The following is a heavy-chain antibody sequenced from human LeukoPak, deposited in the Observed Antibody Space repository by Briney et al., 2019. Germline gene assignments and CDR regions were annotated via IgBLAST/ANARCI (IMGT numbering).Heavy chain of an antibody. Sequence: SVKVSCKASGGTFSSYAISWVRQAPGQGLEWMGGIIPIFGTANYAQKFQGRVTITTDESTSTAYMELSSLRSEDTAVYYCARGRTPRSYYDSSGYYYPHAFDIWGQGTMVTVSS. CDR1: GGTFSSYA. J-gene: IGHJ3*02. CDR3: ARGRTPRSYYDSSGYYYPHAFDI. D-gene: IGHD3-22*01. CDR2: IIPIFGTA. V-gene: IGHV1-69*05.